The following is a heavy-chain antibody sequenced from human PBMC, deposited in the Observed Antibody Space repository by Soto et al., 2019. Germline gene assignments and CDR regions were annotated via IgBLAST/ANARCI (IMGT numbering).Heavy chain of an antibody. CDR1: GGTFSSYA. V-gene: IGHV1-69*13. CDR2: ITPIFGTA. Sequence: SVKVSCKASGGTFSSYAISWVRQAPGQGLEWMGGITPIFGTANYAQKFQGRVTITADESTSTAYMELSSLRSEDTAVYYCATYQLPPSTVLWGQGTLVTVSS. D-gene: IGHD2-2*01. J-gene: IGHJ4*02. CDR3: ATYQLPPSTVL.